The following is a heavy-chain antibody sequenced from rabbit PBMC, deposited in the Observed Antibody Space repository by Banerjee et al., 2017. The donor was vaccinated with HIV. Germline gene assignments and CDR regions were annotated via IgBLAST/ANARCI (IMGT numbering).Heavy chain of an antibody. CDR3: ARDLDDVIGWNFGW. Sequence: QEHLVESGGGLVQPGGSLKLSCKASGFDFSNYGVTWVRQAPGKGLEWIGYIEPIFGNTYYANWVNGRFTISSHNAQNTLYLQLSSLTAADTATYFCARDLDDVIGWNFGWWGPGTLVTVS. J-gene: IGHJ4*01. CDR2: IEPIFGNT. D-gene: IGHD4-1*01. CDR1: GFDFSNYG. V-gene: IGHV1S47*01.